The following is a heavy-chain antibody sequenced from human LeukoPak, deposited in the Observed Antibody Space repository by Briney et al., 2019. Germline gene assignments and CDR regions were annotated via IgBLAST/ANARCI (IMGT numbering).Heavy chain of an antibody. CDR3: ALPYFGAGVDAFDI. D-gene: IGHD3-10*01. CDR1: GGSISSYY. V-gene: IGHV4-4*07. CDR2: IYTSGST. Sequence: PSETLSLTCTVSGGSISSYYWSWIRQPAGKGLEWIGRIYTSGSTNYNPSLKSRVTMSVDTSKNQFSLKLSSVTAADTALYYCALPYFGAGVDAFDIWGQGTRVAVSS. J-gene: IGHJ3*02.